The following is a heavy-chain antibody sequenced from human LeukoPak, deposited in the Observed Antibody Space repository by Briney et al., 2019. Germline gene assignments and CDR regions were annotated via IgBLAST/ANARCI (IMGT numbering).Heavy chain of an antibody. CDR2: TNEHGAII. CDR1: GFSFSNYW. Sequence: GSLRLSCAASGFSFSNYWFHWVRQAPGEGLVWVSRTNEHGAIINYADSVKGRFTISRDNAKNTLYLQMNSLRTEDSAVYYCGRDLGGRSGYWGQGTLVTVSS. V-gene: IGHV3-74*01. D-gene: IGHD1-26*01. J-gene: IGHJ4*02. CDR3: GRDLGGRSGY.